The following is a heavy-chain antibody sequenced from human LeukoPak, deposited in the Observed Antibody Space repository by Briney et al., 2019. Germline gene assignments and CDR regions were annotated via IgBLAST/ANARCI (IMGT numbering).Heavy chain of an antibody. J-gene: IGHJ4*02. Sequence: PGGSLRLSCAASGFTFSSYAMHWVRQAPGKGLEYVSGISSNGGSTYYAGSVKGRFTISRDNSKNTVSLQMGSLRIEDTAVYHCARMTLYGSGTVDWGQGILVTVSS. CDR1: GFTFSSYA. CDR3: ARMTLYGSGTVD. V-gene: IGHV3-64*02. D-gene: IGHD3-10*01. CDR2: ISSNGGST.